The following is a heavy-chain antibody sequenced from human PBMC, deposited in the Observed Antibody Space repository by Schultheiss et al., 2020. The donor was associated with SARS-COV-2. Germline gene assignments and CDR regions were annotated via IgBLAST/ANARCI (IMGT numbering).Heavy chain of an antibody. CDR3: ARVLAAAGSGMDV. V-gene: IGHV3-21*01. Sequence: GESLKISCAASGFTFSSYAMNWVRQTPGKGLEWVSSIGGSGSDTYYADAVEGRFTISRDNAKNSLYLQMNSLRAEDTAVYYCARVLAAAGSGMDVWGQGTTVTVSS. J-gene: IGHJ6*02. CDR1: GFTFSSYA. D-gene: IGHD6-13*01. CDR2: IGGSGSDT.